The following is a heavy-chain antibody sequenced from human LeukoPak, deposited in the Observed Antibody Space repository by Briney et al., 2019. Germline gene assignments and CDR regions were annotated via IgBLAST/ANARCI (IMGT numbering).Heavy chain of an antibody. CDR2: ISDDETHK. CDR3: ARGRGSDSWYSFDY. CDR1: GFTFSSYH. D-gene: IGHD6-13*01. J-gene: IGHJ4*02. Sequence: GGSLRLSCAASGFTFSSYHMHWVRQAPGKGLEWVAVISDDETHKFYADSVKGRFTISRDSSLNTLYLQMDSLRAEDTAVYYCARGRGSDSWYSFDYWGQGTLVTVSS. V-gene: IGHV3-30-3*01.